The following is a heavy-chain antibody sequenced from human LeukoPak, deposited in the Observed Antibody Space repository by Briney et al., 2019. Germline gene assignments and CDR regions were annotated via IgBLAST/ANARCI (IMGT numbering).Heavy chain of an antibody. D-gene: IGHD3-22*01. J-gene: IGHJ2*01. Sequence: PSETLSLTCTVSGGSINSYYWSWIRQPPGKGLEWIRYIYYSGNTNYNPSLKSRVSISIDTSKNQLSLQLSSVTAADTAVYYCARDRDSSGLRDFDLWGRGTLVTVSA. V-gene: IGHV4-59*01. CDR2: IYYSGNT. CDR3: ARDRDSSGLRDFDL. CDR1: GGSINSYY.